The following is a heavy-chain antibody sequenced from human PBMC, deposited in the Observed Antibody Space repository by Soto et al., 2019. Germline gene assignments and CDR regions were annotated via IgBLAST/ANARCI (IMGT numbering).Heavy chain of an antibody. J-gene: IGHJ6*02. CDR3: AREVLDYDILTNHYYYYGMDV. CDR1: GYTFTGYY. CDR2: INPNSGGT. D-gene: IGHD3-9*01. V-gene: IGHV1-2*02. Sequence: ASVKVSCKASGYTFTGYYMHWVRQAPGQGLEWMGWINPNSGGTNYAQKFQGRVTMTRDTSISTAYMELSRLRSDDTAVYYCAREVLDYDILTNHYYYYGMDVWGPETTVTVSS.